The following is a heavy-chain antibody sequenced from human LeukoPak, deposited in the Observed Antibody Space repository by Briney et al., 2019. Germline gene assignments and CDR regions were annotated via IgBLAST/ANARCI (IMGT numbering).Heavy chain of an antibody. CDR3: ARDMYSGSYRGDEDAFDI. CDR1: GFTFSGHN. J-gene: IGHJ3*02. Sequence: GGSLRLSCAASGFTFSGHNMNWVRQAPGKGLEWISFVSISSGTIYYADSVNGRFRISRDNAKSSLDLEMNSLRAEDTAVYYCARDMYSGSYRGDEDAFDIWGQGTMVTVSS. D-gene: IGHD1-26*01. V-gene: IGHV3-48*04. CDR2: VSISSGTI.